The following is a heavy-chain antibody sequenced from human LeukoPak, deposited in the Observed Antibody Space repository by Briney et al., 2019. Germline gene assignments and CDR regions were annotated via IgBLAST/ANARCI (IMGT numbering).Heavy chain of an antibody. CDR3: ARESGYGDY. Sequence: ASVKVSCKASGYSFSGYYMHWVRQAPGQGLEWMGWISAYNGNTNYAQKLQGRVTMTTDTSTSTAYMELRSLRSDDTAVYYCARESGYGDYWGQGTLVTVSS. CDR2: ISAYNGNT. J-gene: IGHJ4*02. D-gene: IGHD3-3*01. CDR1: GYSFSGYY. V-gene: IGHV1-18*04.